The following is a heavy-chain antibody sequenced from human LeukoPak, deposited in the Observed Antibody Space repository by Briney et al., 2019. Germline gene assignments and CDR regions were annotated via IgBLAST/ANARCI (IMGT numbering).Heavy chain of an antibody. Sequence: GASVKVSCKASGYTFTSYYMHWVRQAPGQGLEWMGMINPSGDSTSYAQKFQGRVTMTRDTSTSTVYMELSSLRSEDTALYYCARSLTMIIVGPSASFDYWGQGTLVTVS. CDR1: GYTFTSYY. CDR2: INPSGDST. D-gene: IGHD3-22*01. J-gene: IGHJ4*02. CDR3: ARSLTMIIVGPSASFDY. V-gene: IGHV1-46*01.